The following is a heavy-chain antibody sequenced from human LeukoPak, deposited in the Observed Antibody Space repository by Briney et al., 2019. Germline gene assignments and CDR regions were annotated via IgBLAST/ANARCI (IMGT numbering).Heavy chain of an antibody. Sequence: GGSLRLSCAASGFTFNTYIMAWVRQAPGKGLEWVSSITSSSYSIYYADSVKGRFTISRDNAKNSLYLQMNSLRAEDTAVYYCAKDTSAYDSSGVWGQGTLVTVSS. D-gene: IGHD3-22*01. V-gene: IGHV3-21*01. J-gene: IGHJ4*02. CDR3: AKDTSAYDSSGV. CDR2: ITSSSYSI. CDR1: GFTFNTYI.